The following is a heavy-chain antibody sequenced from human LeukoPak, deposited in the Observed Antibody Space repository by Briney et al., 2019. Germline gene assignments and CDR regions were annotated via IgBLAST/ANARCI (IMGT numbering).Heavy chain of an antibody. V-gene: IGHV1-2*02. Sequence: ASVKVSCKASGHTFTGYYMHWVRQAPGQGLEWMGWINPNSGGTNYAQKFQGRVTMTRDTSISTAYMELSRLRSDDTAVYYCARGYDFWSGYYHYWGQGTLVTVSS. CDR3: ARGYDFWSGYYHY. D-gene: IGHD3-3*01. CDR1: GHTFTGYY. J-gene: IGHJ4*02. CDR2: INPNSGGT.